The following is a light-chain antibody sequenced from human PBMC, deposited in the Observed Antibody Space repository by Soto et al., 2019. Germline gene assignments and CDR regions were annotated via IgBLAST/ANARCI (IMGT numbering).Light chain of an antibody. CDR3: MQALQTPWT. Sequence: DIVMTQSPLSLPVTPGEPASISCRSSQSLLHSNGYNYLDWYLQKLGQSPQLLIYLGSHRASGVPARFSGSASGTDFTLKITRVEAEDVGVYYCMQALQTPWTFGQGTKVEIK. CDR2: LGS. CDR1: QSLLHSNGYNY. J-gene: IGKJ1*01. V-gene: IGKV2-28*01.